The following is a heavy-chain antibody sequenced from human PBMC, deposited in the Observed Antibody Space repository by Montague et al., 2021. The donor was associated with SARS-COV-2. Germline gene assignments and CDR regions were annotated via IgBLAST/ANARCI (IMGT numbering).Heavy chain of an antibody. CDR2: IDYSGST. J-gene: IGHJ4*02. Sequence: SETLSLTCTVSGGSISRYYWSWIRQPPGKGLEWIGYIDYSGSTKYNPSLKSRVTISVDTSKKQFSLKLKSVTAADTAVYFCARELGYGSSGYYAYFDYWGQGALVTVSS. CDR3: ARELGYGSSGYYAYFDY. CDR1: GGSISRYY. D-gene: IGHD3-22*01. V-gene: IGHV4-59*13.